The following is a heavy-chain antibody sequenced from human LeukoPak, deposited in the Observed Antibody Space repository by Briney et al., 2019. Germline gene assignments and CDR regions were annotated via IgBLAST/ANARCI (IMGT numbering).Heavy chain of an antibody. CDR1: GFTFSNAW. V-gene: IGHV3-15*01. Sequence: GGSLRLSCAASGFTFSNAWMSWVRQTPGKGLEWVGRIKSKTDGGTTDYVAPVKGRFTISRDDSKNTLYLQMNSLKSEDTAVYYCTTDYGSGSYRYFNYWGQGTLVSVSS. J-gene: IGHJ4*02. D-gene: IGHD3-10*01. CDR2: IKSKTDGGTT. CDR3: TTDYGSGSYRYFNY.